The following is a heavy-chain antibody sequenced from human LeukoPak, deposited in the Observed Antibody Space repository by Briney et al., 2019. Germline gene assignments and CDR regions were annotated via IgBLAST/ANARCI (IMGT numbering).Heavy chain of an antibody. CDR1: GGSISSYY. V-gene: IGHV4-59*01. J-gene: IGHJ6*02. CDR3: AGDNSSRLDV. CDR2: IYYSGST. D-gene: IGHD2/OR15-2a*01. Sequence: SETLSLTCTVSGGSISSYYWSWIRQPPGKGLEWIGYIYYSGSTNYNPSLKSRVTISVDTSKNQFSLKPSSVTAADTAVYYWAGDNSSRLDVWGQGTTVTVSS.